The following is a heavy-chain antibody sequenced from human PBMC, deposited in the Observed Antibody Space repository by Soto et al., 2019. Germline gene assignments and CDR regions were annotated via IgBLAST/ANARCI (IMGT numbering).Heavy chain of an antibody. CDR2: IFYSGST. CDR3: ACIFSGGYSYGFYCYXMDV. D-gene: IGHD5-18*01. Sequence: SETLSLTCTVSGGSISSSSYYWGWIRQPPGKGLEWIGSIFYSGSTYYNPSLKSRVTISVDTSKNQFSLKLSSVTAADTAVYYCACIFSGGYSYGFYCYXMDVWGQGTTVT. CDR1: GGSISSSSYY. J-gene: IGHJ6*02. V-gene: IGHV4-39*01.